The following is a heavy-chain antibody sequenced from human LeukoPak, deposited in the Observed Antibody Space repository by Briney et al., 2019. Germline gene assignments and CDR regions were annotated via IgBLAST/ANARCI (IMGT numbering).Heavy chain of an antibody. CDR2: ISSSSSYI. J-gene: IGHJ5*02. D-gene: IGHD2-15*01. CDR1: GFTFSTYS. V-gene: IGHV3-21*01. Sequence: TGGSLRLSCAASGFTFSTYSMNWVRQAPGKGLEWVSSISSSSSYIYYADSVKGRFTISRDNAKNSLYLQMNSLRAEDTAVYYCASYRALGYCSGGSCYPDPWGQGTLVTVSP. CDR3: ASYRALGYCSGGSCYPDP.